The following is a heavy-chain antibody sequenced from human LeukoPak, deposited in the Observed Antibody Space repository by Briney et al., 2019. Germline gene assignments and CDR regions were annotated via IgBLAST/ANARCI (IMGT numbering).Heavy chain of an antibody. D-gene: IGHD3-22*01. CDR3: ASDHCYDSSGYAFDI. CDR1: GGSISIGGYY. V-gene: IGHV4-31*03. Sequence: SQTLSLTCTVSGGSISIGGYYWSWIRQHPGKGLEWIGYIYYSGSTYYNPSLKSRVTISVDTSKNQLSLKLSSVTAADTAVYYCASDHCYDSSGYAFDIWGQGTMVTVSS. CDR2: IYYSGST. J-gene: IGHJ3*02.